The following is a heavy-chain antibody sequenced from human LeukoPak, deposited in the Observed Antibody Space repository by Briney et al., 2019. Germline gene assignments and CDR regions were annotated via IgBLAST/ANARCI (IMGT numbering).Heavy chain of an antibody. J-gene: IGHJ4*02. CDR3: ARDPSPNTADLY. CDR2: ISSSSSYI. D-gene: IGHD6-13*01. CDR1: GFTFSSYS. Sequence: PGGSLRLSCAASGFTFSSYSMNWVRQAPGKGLEWVSSISSSSSYIYYADSVKGRFTISRDNAKNSLYLQMNSLRAEDTAVYYCARDPSPNTADLYWGQGTLVTVSS. V-gene: IGHV3-21*01.